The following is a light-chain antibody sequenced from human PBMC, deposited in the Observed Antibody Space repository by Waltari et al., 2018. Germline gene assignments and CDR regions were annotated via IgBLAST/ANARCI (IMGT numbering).Light chain of an antibody. CDR2: LVS. Sequence: DIVMTQSPLSLPVTPGEPASISCRSSPRLLHSDGYNYFDWYLQKPGQSPQLLIYLVSNRASGVPDRFSGSGSGTDFTLKISRVEAGDVGIYYCMQGLQTPTFGQGTKVELK. CDR1: PRLLHSDGYNY. V-gene: IGKV2-28*01. CDR3: MQGLQTPT. J-gene: IGKJ1*01.